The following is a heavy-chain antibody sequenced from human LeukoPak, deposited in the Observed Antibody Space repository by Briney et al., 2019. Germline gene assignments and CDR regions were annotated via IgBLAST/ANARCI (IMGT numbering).Heavy chain of an antibody. D-gene: IGHD2-15*01. Sequence: PSETLSLTCTVSGGSISSYYWSWIRQPPGKGLEWIGYIYYSGSTNYNPSLKSRVTISVDTSKNQFSLKLSSVTAADTAVYYCARVREVVAAVDFDYWGQGTLVTVSS. J-gene: IGHJ4*02. CDR3: ARVREVVAAVDFDY. CDR2: IYYSGST. V-gene: IGHV4-59*12. CDR1: GGSISSYY.